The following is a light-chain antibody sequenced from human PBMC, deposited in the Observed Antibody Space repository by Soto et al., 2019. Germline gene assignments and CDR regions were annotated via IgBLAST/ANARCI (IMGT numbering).Light chain of an antibody. CDR1: QSVSIN. CDR3: QQYYTWPS. Sequence: ETVITQSPATWYVSPGEGVTLACRASQSVSINLAWYQQTPGHAPRTLIYGASTTATGVPVRCSGSGSGTEFTLTISSLQSDDSAVYYCQQYYTWPSFGQGTRLEIK. J-gene: IGKJ5*01. V-gene: IGKV3-15*01. CDR2: GAS.